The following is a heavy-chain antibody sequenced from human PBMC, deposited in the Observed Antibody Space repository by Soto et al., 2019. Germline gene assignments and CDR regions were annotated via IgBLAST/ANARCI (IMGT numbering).Heavy chain of an antibody. Sequence: QVQLVQSGAEVKKPGSSVKVSCKTSGGTFSTYSIVWVRQAPGEGLEWMGGIFPIFGTANYAQKFQDRVTITADKSTNTAFMELSSLKSEDTAMYYCASSSGNNYGVGTNYYFDYWGQGTLVTVSS. CDR3: ASSSGNNYGVGTNYYFDY. CDR1: GGTFSTYS. CDR2: IFPIFGTA. J-gene: IGHJ4*02. D-gene: IGHD1-26*01. V-gene: IGHV1-69*06.